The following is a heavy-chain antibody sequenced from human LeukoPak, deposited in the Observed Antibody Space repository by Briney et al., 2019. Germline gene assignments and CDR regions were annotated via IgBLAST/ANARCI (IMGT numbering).Heavy chain of an antibody. D-gene: IGHD3-10*01. J-gene: IGHJ5*02. CDR2: ISYDGSNK. V-gene: IGHV3-30*18. CDR1: EFTFSSYG. Sequence: GGSLRLSCAASEFTFSSYGMHWVRQAPGKGLEWMAFISYDGSNKYYGDSVKGRFTISRDNYKETLYLQMNSLRAEDTAVYYCAKEGVPATMVGGNWFDPWGQGTLVTVSS. CDR3: AKEGVPATMVGGNWFDP.